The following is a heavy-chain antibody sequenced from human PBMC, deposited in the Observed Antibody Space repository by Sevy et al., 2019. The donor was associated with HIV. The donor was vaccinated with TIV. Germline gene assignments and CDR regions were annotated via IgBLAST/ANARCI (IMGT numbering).Heavy chain of an antibody. J-gene: IGHJ6*02. V-gene: IGHV3-21*01. CDR3: TRDKTILEGRYGMDV. Sequence: GGSLRLSCEASGFIFNDYNMNWVRQAPGKGLEWVSFIFSSSSWIYYADSVKGRFTISRDNTKNSLYLQMNSLRAEDTAVYYCTRDKTILEGRYGMDVWGQGTTVTVSS. D-gene: IGHD3-3*01. CDR2: IFSSSSWI. CDR1: GFIFNDYN.